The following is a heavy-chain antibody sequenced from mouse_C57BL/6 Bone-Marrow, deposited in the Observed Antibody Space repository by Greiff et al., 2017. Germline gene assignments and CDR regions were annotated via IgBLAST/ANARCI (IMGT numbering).Heavy chain of an antibody. CDR2: ISYDGSN. J-gene: IGHJ3*01. CDR1: GYSITSGYY. Sequence: DVQLQESGPGLVKPSQSLSLTCSVTGYSITSGYYWNWIRQFPGNKLEWMGYISYDGSNNYNPSLKNRISITRDTSKNQFFLKLNSVTTEDTATYYCARGRVAWFAYWGQWTLVTVSA. CDR3: ARGRVAWFAY. V-gene: IGHV3-6*01.